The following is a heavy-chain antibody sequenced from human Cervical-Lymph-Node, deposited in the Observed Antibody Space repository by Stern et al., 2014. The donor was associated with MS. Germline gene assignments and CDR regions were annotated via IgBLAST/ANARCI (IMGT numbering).Heavy chain of an antibody. CDR2: MNANSGGP. V-gene: IGHV1-2*02. CDR3: ARDRIGDGDLSLDN. CDR1: GYTLTGYY. J-gene: IGHJ4*02. D-gene: IGHD3-10*01. Sequence: QVQLVQSGAEMKKPGASVKVSCKASGYTLTGYYIHWVRQAPGQGLEWMGWMNANSGGPKYAQNFQCRVTMTTDTSINTAYMEMSGLTSDDTAVYFCARDRIGDGDLSLDNWGQGTLVTVSS.